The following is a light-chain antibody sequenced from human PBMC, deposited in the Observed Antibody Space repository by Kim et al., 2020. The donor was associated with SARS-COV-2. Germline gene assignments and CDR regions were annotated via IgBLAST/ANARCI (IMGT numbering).Light chain of an antibody. CDR1: ESISSS. V-gene: IGKV3-15*01. Sequence: GSPEEIAALSGRASESISSSLAWYQKRPGQAPRLLISGASTRATDIPARFSGSGSGTEFTLTISSLQSEDFAVYYCQQYKNWPRTFGQGTKVDIK. CDR3: QQYKNWPRT. CDR2: GAS. J-gene: IGKJ1*01.